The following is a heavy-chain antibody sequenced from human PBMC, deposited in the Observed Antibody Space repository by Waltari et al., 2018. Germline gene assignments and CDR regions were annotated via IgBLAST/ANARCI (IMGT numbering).Heavy chain of an antibody. CDR2: IHYTGQT. J-gene: IGHJ3*01. CDR1: GVPISSGDFY. D-gene: IGHD3-22*01. Sequence: QVQLQEAGPGLVKPSQTLSLPCSVSGVPISSGDFYWSWVRQPPGKGLEWIGAIHYTGQTYYNPFLESRVTVSVDTSKTQFSLKMNSVTAADTAVYFCARFEGWNRSFYFRAFDLWGQGTMVTVSS. CDR3: ARFEGWNRSFYFRAFDL. V-gene: IGHV4-30-4*08.